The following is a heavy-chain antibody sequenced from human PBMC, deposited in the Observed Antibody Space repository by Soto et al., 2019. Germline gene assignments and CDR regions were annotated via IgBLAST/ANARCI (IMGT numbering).Heavy chain of an antibody. CDR2: INHSGST. D-gene: IGHD2-2*01. Sequence: SETLSLTCAVYGGSFSGYYWTWIRQPPGTGLEWIGEINHSGSTYYNPSLKSRVTISVDTSKNQFSLELTSATAADTAVYFCARHPGYCSGNGCYGYYTMDVWGQGTTVTVSS. CDR1: GGSFSGYY. V-gene: IGHV4-34*01. CDR3: ARHPGYCSGNGCYGYYTMDV. J-gene: IGHJ6*02.